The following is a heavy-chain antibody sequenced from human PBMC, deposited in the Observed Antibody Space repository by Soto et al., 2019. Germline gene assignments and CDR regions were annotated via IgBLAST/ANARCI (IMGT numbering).Heavy chain of an antibody. V-gene: IGHV3-11*01. D-gene: IGHD4-17*01. J-gene: IGHJ6*03. CDR3: ARDHGDYRKYYYYYYMDV. Sequence: QVQLVESGGGLVQPGGSLRLSCAASGFTFSDYYMSWIRQAPGKGLEWVSYISSSGSTIYYADSVKGRFTITRDNAKNSLYLQMNSLRAEDTAVYYCARDHGDYRKYYYYYYMDVWGKGTTVTVSS. CDR1: GFTFSDYY. CDR2: ISSSGSTI.